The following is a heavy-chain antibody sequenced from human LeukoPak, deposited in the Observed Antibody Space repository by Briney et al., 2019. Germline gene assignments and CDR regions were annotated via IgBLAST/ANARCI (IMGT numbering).Heavy chain of an antibody. CDR2: ISGGATGT. CDR1: GFTFSSYA. Sequence: PGGSLRLSCAASGFTFSSYAMDWVRQAPGKGLEWVSTISGGATGTYYADSVKGRFTVSRDSSKNTLYLQMNSLRAEDTAVYYCAKGSAAYCTGGSCYFFDYWGQGTLVTVSS. J-gene: IGHJ4*02. D-gene: IGHD2-15*01. CDR3: AKGSAAYCTGGSCYFFDY. V-gene: IGHV3-23*01.